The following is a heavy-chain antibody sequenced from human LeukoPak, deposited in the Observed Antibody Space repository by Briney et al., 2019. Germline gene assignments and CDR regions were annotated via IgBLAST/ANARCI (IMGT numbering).Heavy chain of an antibody. Sequence: PSETLSLTCAVYGGSFSGYYWSWIRQPPGKGLEWIGEINHSGSTNYNPSLKSRATISVDTSKNQFSLKLSSVTAADTAVYYCARSWVAAWYYWGQGTLVTVSS. CDR2: INHSGST. CDR1: GGSFSGYY. V-gene: IGHV4-34*01. CDR3: ARSWVAAWYY. D-gene: IGHD2-15*01. J-gene: IGHJ4*02.